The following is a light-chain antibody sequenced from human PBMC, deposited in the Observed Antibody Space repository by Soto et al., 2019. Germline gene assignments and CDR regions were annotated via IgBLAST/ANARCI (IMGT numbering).Light chain of an antibody. CDR2: TAS. Sequence: DFQMTQSPSYVSASVGDSVTITCRASRGVSTWLAWYQQRPGRAPELLIQTASRVQTGVPSRFSGSGSGTEFPLTISGLQPEVSAIYYCQQTNVPSTFGPGTKV. V-gene: IGKV1-12*01. CDR3: QQTNVPST. CDR1: RGVSTW. J-gene: IGKJ3*01.